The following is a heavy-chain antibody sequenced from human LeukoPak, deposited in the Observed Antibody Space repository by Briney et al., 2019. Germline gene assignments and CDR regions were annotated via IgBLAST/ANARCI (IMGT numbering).Heavy chain of an antibody. CDR1: GFTFSSYA. V-gene: IGHV3-23*01. CDR2: IFGSGGSP. J-gene: IGHJ4*02. D-gene: IGHD5-18*01. Sequence: GGSLRLSCAGSGFTFSSYAMYWVRQAPGKGLEWVAGIFGSGGSPHYADPVKGRFTISRDNSRNTVYLQINSLRAEDTAVYYCGKTTVGYSSGQKPAWPVDYWGQGTLVTVSS. CDR3: GKTTVGYSSGQKPAWPVDY.